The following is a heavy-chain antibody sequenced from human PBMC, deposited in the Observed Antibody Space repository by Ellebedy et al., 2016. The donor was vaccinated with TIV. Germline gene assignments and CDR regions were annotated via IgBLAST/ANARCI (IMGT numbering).Heavy chain of an antibody. Sequence: GESLKISCAASGFTFSNYAMSWVRQAPGKGLEWVSAISASGGTTYYAESMKGRFTVSRDNSKNTLYLQMTSLRAEDTAVYYCAKLGAIVVVAAATLDFWGQGTLVAVSS. CDR1: GFTFSNYA. D-gene: IGHD2-15*01. CDR2: ISASGGTT. CDR3: AKLGAIVVVAAATLDF. J-gene: IGHJ4*02. V-gene: IGHV3-23*01.